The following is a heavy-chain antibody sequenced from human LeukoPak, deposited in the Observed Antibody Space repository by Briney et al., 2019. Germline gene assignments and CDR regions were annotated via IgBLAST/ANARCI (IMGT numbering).Heavy chain of an antibody. CDR1: GGSISSYY. CDR3: ARAVWFGELSLGAFDP. Sequence: PSETLSLTCTVSGGSISSYYWSWIRQPAGKGLEWIGRIYTSGSTNYNPSPKSRVTMSVDTSKNQFSLKLSSVTAADTAVYYCARAVWFGELSLGAFDPWGQGTLVTVSS. V-gene: IGHV4-4*07. D-gene: IGHD3-10*01. CDR2: IYTSGST. J-gene: IGHJ5*02.